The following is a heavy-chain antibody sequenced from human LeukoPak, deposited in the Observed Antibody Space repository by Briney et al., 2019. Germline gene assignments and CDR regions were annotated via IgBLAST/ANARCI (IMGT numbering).Heavy chain of an antibody. Sequence: SGTLSLTCGVSGGSISSTNWWSWVRQPPGQGLEWIGEISLSGVTNYNPSLKSRVTMSLDRSKNHLSLTLTSVTAADTAVYYCSNWVEGGRPSFDYWGQGTLITVSS. CDR3: SNWVEGGRPSFDY. V-gene: IGHV4-4*02. CDR2: ISLSGVT. CDR1: GGSISSTNW. D-gene: IGHD7-27*01. J-gene: IGHJ4*01.